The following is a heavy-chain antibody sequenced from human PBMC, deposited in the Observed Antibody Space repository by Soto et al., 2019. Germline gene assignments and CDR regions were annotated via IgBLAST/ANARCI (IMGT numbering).Heavy chain of an antibody. CDR2: TYYRSKWYN. D-gene: IGHD5-12*01. Sequence: SQTLSLPCAISGDSVSSNSAAWNLIRQSPSRGLEWLGRTYYRSKWYNDYAVSVKSRITINPDTSKNQFSLQLNSVTPEDTAVYYCARSNEMATIRFFDYWGQGTLVTVSS. V-gene: IGHV6-1*01. CDR3: ARSNEMATIRFFDY. CDR1: GDSVSSNSAA. J-gene: IGHJ4*02.